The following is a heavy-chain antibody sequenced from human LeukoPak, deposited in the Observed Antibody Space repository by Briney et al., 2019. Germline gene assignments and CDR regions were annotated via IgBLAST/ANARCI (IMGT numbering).Heavy chain of an antibody. D-gene: IGHD3-22*01. V-gene: IGHV3-23*01. J-gene: IGHJ3*02. CDR3: AKMRYYDSSGGPGNAFDI. CDR1: GFTFSIYA. Sequence: GGSLRLSCAASGFTFSIYAMSWVRQAPGKGLECVSAIIGSGGSSYYADSVKGRFTISRDNSKNTLYLQMNSLRAEDTAVYYCAKMRYYDSSGGPGNAFDIWGQGTMVTVSS. CDR2: IIGSGGSS.